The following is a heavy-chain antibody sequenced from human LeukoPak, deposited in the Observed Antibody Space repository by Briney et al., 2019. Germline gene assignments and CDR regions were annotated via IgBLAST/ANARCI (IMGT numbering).Heavy chain of an antibody. Sequence: GASVKVSCKASGGTFSSYAISWVRQAPGQGLEWMGGIIPIFGTANYAQKFQGRVTITTDESTSTAYMELSSLRSEDTAVYYCARGDFWSGYYMNSGFDYWGQGTLVTVSS. CDR1: GGTFSSYA. CDR2: IIPIFGTA. V-gene: IGHV1-69*05. J-gene: IGHJ4*02. D-gene: IGHD3-3*01. CDR3: ARGDFWSGYYMNSGFDY.